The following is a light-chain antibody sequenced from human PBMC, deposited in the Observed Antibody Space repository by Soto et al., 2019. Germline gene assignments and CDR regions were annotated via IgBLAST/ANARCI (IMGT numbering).Light chain of an antibody. Sequence: PGARVALSFRPSQSVSSSYLTWYQQKPGQAPRLLIYGASSRATGIPDRFSGSGSGTDFTLTISRLEPEDFAVYYCQQYGSSALTFGGGTKVDNK. V-gene: IGKV3-20*01. CDR1: QSVSSSY. CDR3: QQYGSSALT. J-gene: IGKJ4*01. CDR2: GAS.